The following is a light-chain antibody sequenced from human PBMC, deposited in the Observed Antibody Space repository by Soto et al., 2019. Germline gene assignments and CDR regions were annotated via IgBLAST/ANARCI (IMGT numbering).Light chain of an antibody. J-gene: IGLJ1*01. CDR1: SSNIGAGKD. CDR2: SNN. V-gene: IGLV1-40*01. Sequence: QSVLTQPPSVSGAPGQRVTISCTGSSSNIGAGKDVHWYQQLPGTAPKALIYSNNNRPSGVPDRFSVSKSGTSASLAITGLQVEDEADYFCQSYGTSLSGLYVFGTGTKVTVL. CDR3: QSYGTSLSGLYV.